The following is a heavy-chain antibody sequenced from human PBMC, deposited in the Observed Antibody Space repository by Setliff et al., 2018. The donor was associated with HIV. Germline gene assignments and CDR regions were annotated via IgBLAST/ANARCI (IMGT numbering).Heavy chain of an antibody. D-gene: IGHD2-2*01. J-gene: IGHJ6*02. CDR3: ASAYCSSTSCYVRWGDGMDV. CDR2: IYNRGST. CDR1: GYAISSGYY. Sequence: NPSETLSLTCAVSGYAISSGYYWGWIRRPPGKGLEWIGSIYNRGSTYYNPSLKSRVTMTTDTSTSTAYMELSSLRSEDTAMYYCASAYCSSTSCYVRWGDGMDVWGQGTTVTVS. V-gene: IGHV4-38-2*01.